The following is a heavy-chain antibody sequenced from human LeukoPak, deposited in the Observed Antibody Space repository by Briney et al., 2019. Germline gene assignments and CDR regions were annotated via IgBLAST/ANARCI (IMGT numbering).Heavy chain of an antibody. CDR3: ARDFSLTTGGGAYFDY. CDR2: ISAYNGNT. J-gene: IGHJ4*02. V-gene: IGHV1-18*01. CDR1: GYTFTSYG. Sequence: GASVKVSCKASGYTFTSYGISWVRQAPGQGLEWMGWISAYNGNTNYAQKVQGRVTMTTDTSTSTAYMELRSLRSEDTAVYYCARDFSLTTGGGAYFDYWGQGTLVTVSS. D-gene: IGHD1-1*01.